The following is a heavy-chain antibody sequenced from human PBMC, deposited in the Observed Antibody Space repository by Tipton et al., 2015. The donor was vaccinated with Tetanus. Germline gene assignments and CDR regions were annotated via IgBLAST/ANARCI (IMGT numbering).Heavy chain of an antibody. Sequence: LSLTCTVSGGSVSSGSYYWSWIRQPPGKGLEWIGYIYYSGSTNYNPSLKSRVTISVDASKNQFSLELTSVTAADTAVYYCARHAGAGATIWGTDYWGQGTLVTVSS. V-gene: IGHV4-61*01. D-gene: IGHD3-9*01. CDR3: ARHAGAGATIWGTDY. CDR1: GGSVSSGSYY. CDR2: IYYSGST. J-gene: IGHJ4*02.